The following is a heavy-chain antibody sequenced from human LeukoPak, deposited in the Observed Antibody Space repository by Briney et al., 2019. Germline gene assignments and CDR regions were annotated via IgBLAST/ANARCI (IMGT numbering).Heavy chain of an antibody. Sequence: SETLSLTCTVSGGSISSYYWSWIRQPPGKGLEWIGYIYYSGSTNYNPSLKSRVTISADTSKNQFSLKLSSVTAADTAVYYCAREAYYYGSGNLRYDYWGQGTLVTVSS. V-gene: IGHV4-59*12. J-gene: IGHJ4*02. CDR3: AREAYYYGSGNLRYDY. CDR1: GGSISSYY. D-gene: IGHD3-10*01. CDR2: IYYSGST.